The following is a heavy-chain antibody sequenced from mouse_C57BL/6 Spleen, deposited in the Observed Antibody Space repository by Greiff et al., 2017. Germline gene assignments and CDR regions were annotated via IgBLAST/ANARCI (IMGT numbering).Heavy chain of an antibody. V-gene: IGHV1-82*01. J-gene: IGHJ2*01. D-gene: IGHD1-1*01. CDR3: ARPYGSSYFDY. CDR2: IYPGDGDT. Sequence: VQLQQSGPELVKPGASVKISCKASGYAFSSSWMNWVKQRPGKGLEWIGRIYPGDGDTNYNGKFKGKATLTADKSSSTAYMQLSSLTSEDSAVYFCARPYGSSYFDYWGQGTTLTVSS. CDR1: GYAFSSSW.